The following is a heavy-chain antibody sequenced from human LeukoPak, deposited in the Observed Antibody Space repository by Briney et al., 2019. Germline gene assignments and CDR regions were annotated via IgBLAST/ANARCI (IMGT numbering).Heavy chain of an antibody. V-gene: IGHV1-69*04. J-gene: IGHJ4*02. CDR2: IIPILGIA. CDR3: ARASKSYYYDSSGSTALDY. D-gene: IGHD3-22*01. Sequence: SVKVSCKASGGTFSSCAISWVRQAPGQGLEWMGRIIPILGIANYAQKFQGRVTITADKSTSTAYMELSSLRSEDTAVYYCARASKSYYYDSSGSTALDYWGQGTLVTVSS. CDR1: GGTFSSCA.